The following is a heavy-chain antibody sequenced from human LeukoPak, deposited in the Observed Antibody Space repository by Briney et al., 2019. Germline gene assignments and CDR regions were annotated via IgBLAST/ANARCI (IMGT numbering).Heavy chain of an antibody. CDR3: AKDGGLWVSAHWGDS. D-gene: IGHD7-27*01. Sequence: GGSLRLSCAASGFTFSSYAMNWVRQAPGKGLEWVSTISGSGGSTYYADSVKGRFTISRDNSKNTLYLQMNSLRAEDTAVYYCAKDGGLWVSAHWGDSWGRGTLVTVSS. CDR2: ISGSGGST. J-gene: IGHJ4*02. CDR1: GFTFSSYA. V-gene: IGHV3-23*01.